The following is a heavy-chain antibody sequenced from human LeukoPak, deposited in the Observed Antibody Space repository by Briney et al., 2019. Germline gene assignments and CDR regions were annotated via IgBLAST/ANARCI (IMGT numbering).Heavy chain of an antibody. V-gene: IGHV4-59*01. Sequence: SETLSLTCTVSCGSISSYYWRWIRQPPRKRLKCIGYIYYTTSTHHHHSLKSPVTISLHTPKNHFSLKLSSVTAADTAVYYCARVSSKPPHIWFDPWGQGTLVTVSS. CDR1: CGSISSYY. J-gene: IGHJ5*02. CDR2: IYYTTST. CDR3: ARVSSKPPHIWFDP. D-gene: IGHD4-11*01.